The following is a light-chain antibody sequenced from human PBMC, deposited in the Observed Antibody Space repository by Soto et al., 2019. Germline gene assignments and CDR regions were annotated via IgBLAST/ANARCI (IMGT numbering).Light chain of an antibody. Sequence: MVLTQSPGTLSVSPGERATRCGRASQYINTRLAWYQQKPGQAPRLLIYGASPRATGIPARFSGSGSGTEFTLTISSLQSEDFAVYYCQQYNDWPRTFGQGTKVDIK. CDR1: QYINTR. V-gene: IGKV3-15*01. CDR3: QQYNDWPRT. J-gene: IGKJ1*01. CDR2: GAS.